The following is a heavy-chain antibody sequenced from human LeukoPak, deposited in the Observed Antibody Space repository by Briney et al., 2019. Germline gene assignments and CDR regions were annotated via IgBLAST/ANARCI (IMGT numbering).Heavy chain of an antibody. D-gene: IGHD2-2*01. J-gene: IGHJ4*02. CDR2: ISAYNGNT. Sequence: GASVKVSCTASGYTFTSYGISWVRQAPGQGLEWIGWISAYNGNTNYAQKLQGRVTMTTDTSTRTAYMELRSLRSDDTAVYYCARDSPFQPEDYWGQRTLVTVSS. CDR3: ARDSPFQPEDY. V-gene: IGHV1-18*01. CDR1: GYTFTSYG.